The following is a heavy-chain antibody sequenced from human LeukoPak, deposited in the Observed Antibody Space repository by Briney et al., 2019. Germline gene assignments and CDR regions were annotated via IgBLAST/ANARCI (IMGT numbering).Heavy chain of an antibody. CDR1: GFTFSSYA. V-gene: IGHV3-23*01. CDR2: IRGSGHST. D-gene: IGHD4-17*01. J-gene: IGHJ3*02. Sequence: GRSLRLSCAASGFTFSSYAMHWVRQAPGKGLEWVSAIRGSGHSTYYADSVKDRFTVSRDNSKNTLHLQMNSLRAEDTAVYYCGRDPNGDFIGAFDMWGQGTVVTVSS. CDR3: GRDPNGDFIGAFDM.